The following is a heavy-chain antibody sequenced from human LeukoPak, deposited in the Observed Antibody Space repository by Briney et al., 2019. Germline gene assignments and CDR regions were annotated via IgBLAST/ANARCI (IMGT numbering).Heavy chain of an antibody. CDR3: AKSQLVGATYALDI. D-gene: IGHD1-26*01. V-gene: IGHV3-23*01. J-gene: IGHJ3*02. CDR1: GFSFSSYD. Sequence: GGSLRLSCAASGFSFSSYDMSWVRQAPGKGLEWVSGIRGSGGSTFYADSVKGRFTISRDNSKNTLNLQMDSLRAEDTAVYYCAKSQLVGATYALDIWGQGTMVTVSS. CDR2: IRGSGGST.